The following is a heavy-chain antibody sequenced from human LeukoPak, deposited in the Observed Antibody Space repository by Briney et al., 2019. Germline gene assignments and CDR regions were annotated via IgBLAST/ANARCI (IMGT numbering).Heavy chain of an antibody. J-gene: IGHJ4*02. CDR1: GFTFGDYA. V-gene: IGHV3-49*04. CDR2: IRSKAYGGTT. CDR3: TREHLRRERDYFDY. Sequence: GGSLRLSCTASGFTFGDYAMSWVRQAPGKGLEWVGFIRSKAYGGTTEYAASVKGRFTISRDDSKSIAYLQMNSLKTEDTAVYYCTREHLRRERDYFDYWGQGTLVTVSS.